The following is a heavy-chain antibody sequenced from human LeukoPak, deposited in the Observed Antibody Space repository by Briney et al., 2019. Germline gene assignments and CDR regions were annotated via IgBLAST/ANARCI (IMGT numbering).Heavy chain of an antibody. CDR2: IYYSGGT. V-gene: IGHV4-61*08. J-gene: IGHJ4*02. D-gene: IGHD4-17*01. Sequence: SQTLSLTCTVSGGSISSGDYYWSWIRQPPGKGLEWIGYIYYSGGTNYSPSLKSRVTISVDTSKNQFSLKLSSVTAADTAVYYCARGPYGANTRYYFDYWGQGTLVTVSS. CDR1: GGSISSGDYY. CDR3: ARGPYGANTRYYFDY.